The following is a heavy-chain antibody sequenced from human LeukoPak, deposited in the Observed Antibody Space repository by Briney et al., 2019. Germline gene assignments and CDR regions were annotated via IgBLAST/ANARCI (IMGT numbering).Heavy chain of an antibody. J-gene: IGHJ3*02. CDR2: IYYSGST. Sequence: SETLSLTCTVSGVSISSYFWSWIRQPPGKGLEWIGYIYYSGSTNYNPSLKSRVTISVDTSKNQFSLKLTSVTAADTAVYYCASSPLGYCSSTSCSLGNAFDIWGQGTMVTVSS. V-gene: IGHV4-59*01. CDR1: GVSISSYF. CDR3: ASSPLGYCSSTSCSLGNAFDI. D-gene: IGHD2-2*01.